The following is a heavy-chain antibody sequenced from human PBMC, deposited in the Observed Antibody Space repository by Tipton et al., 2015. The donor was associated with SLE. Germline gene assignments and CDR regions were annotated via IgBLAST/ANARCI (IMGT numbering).Heavy chain of an antibody. Sequence: TLSLTCSVSGDSMRNRYWSWIRQPPGGGREWIGYIHHSRSPNYNTSLKSRVTMSFDTPKNDFSLKLSSLTAADTAVYYCASSNYYDSAGLPPRAEYFLHWGQGTLVTVSA. CDR2: IHHSRSP. CDR1: GDSMRNRY. CDR3: ASSNYYDSAGLPPRAEYFLH. V-gene: IGHV4-59*08. D-gene: IGHD3-22*01. J-gene: IGHJ1*01.